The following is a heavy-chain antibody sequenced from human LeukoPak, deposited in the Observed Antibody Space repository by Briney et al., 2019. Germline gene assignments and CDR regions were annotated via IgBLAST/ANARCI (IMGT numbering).Heavy chain of an antibody. J-gene: IGHJ6*02. Sequence: GAPRPFCASSGFTFRNHYLNWGRQAPGKGLEGVPSISSSSSYIYYADSVKGRFTISRDNAKNSLYLQMNSLRAEDTAVYYCARQDGHYYYYGMDVWGQGTTVTVSS. CDR1: GFTFRNHY. CDR2: ISSSSSYI. V-gene: IGHV3-21*01. D-gene: IGHD2-15*01. CDR3: ARQDGHYYYYGMDV.